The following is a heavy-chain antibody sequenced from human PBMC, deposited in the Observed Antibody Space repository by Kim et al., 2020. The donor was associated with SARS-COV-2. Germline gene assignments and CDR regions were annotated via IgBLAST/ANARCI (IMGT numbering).Heavy chain of an antibody. J-gene: IGHJ4*02. CDR3: VRYGRSYGAVQ. D-gene: IGHD3-16*01. V-gene: IGHV3-64*04. CDR2: TTRDGDGS. Sequence: GGSLRLSCSASGFTFSDYAIHWVRRPPGMGLQYVAATTRDGDGSFYADSVKDRFTIFRDNSKNTLFLQMNGLRIEDTAIYYCVRYGRSYGAVQGGQGTLVSVP. CDR1: GFTFSDYA.